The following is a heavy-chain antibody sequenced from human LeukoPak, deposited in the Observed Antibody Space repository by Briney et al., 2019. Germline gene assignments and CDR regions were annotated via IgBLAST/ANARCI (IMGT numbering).Heavy chain of an antibody. CDR1: GGSISSGSYY. CDR2: IYTSGST. CDR3: ARVGGNSGHYYYYMDV. Sequence: SETLSLTCTVSGGSISSGSYYWSWIRQPAGKGLEWIGRIYTSGSTNYNPSLKSRVTMSVDTSKSQFSLNLSSVTAADTAVYYCARVGGNSGHYYYYMDVWGKGTTVTISS. V-gene: IGHV4-61*02. J-gene: IGHJ6*03. D-gene: IGHD4-23*01.